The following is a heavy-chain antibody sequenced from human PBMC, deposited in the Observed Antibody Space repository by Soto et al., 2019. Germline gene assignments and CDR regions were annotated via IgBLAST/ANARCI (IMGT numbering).Heavy chain of an antibody. CDR3: ARSGYDFWSGYYTYYYYGMDV. D-gene: IGHD3-3*01. CDR2: IDPSDSYT. CDR1: GYSFTSYW. Sequence: GESLKISCKGSGYSFTSYWISWVRQMPGKGLEWMGRIDPSDSYTNYSPSFQGHVTISADKSISTAYLQWSSLKASDTAMYYCARSGYDFWSGYYTYYYYGMDVWGQGITVTV. V-gene: IGHV5-10-1*01. J-gene: IGHJ6*02.